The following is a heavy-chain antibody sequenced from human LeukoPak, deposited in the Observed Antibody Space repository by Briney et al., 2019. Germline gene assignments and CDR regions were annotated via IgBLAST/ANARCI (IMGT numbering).Heavy chain of an antibody. CDR1: GFTFSSYG. D-gene: IGHD2-15*01. Sequence: GGSLRLSCAASGFTFSSYGMHWVRQAPGKGLEWVGRIKSKTDGGTTDYAAPVKGRFTISRDDSKNTLYLQMNSLKTEDTAVYYCTTATPYCSGGSCYPTVYWGQGTLVTVSS. CDR3: TTATPYCSGGSCYPTVY. CDR2: IKSKTDGGTT. V-gene: IGHV3-15*07. J-gene: IGHJ4*02.